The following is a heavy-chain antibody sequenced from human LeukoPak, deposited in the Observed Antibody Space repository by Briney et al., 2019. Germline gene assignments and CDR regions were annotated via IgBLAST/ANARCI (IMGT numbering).Heavy chain of an antibody. CDR3: ARVENYYYYYMDV. CDR2: INPNSGGT. Sequence: ASVTVSCKASGYTFTGYYMHWVRQAPGQGLEWMGWINPNSGGTNYAQKFQGRVTMTRDTSISTAYMELSRLRSDDTAVYYCARVENYYYYYMDVWGKGTTVTVSS. CDR1: GYTFTGYY. J-gene: IGHJ6*03. V-gene: IGHV1-2*02. D-gene: IGHD5-24*01.